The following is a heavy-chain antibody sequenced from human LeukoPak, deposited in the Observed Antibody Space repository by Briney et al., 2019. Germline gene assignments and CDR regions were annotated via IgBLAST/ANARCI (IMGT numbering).Heavy chain of an antibody. CDR2: ISSSYI. CDR3: ARDGAGGDGY. J-gene: IGHJ4*02. CDR1: GFTFSSYS. D-gene: IGHD2-21*02. V-gene: IGHV3-21*01. Sequence: GGSLRLSCAASGFTFSSYSMNWVRQAPGKGLEWVSSISSSYIYYADSVKGRFTISRDNAKNSLYLQMNSLRAEDTAVYYCARDGAGGDGYWGQGTLVTVSS.